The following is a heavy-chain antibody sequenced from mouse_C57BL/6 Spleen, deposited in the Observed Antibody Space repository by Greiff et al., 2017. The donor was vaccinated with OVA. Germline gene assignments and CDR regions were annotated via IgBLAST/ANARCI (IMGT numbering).Heavy chain of an antibody. Sequence: EVKLEESGGGLVKPGGSLKLSCAASGFTFSDYGMHWVRQAPEKGLEWVAYISSGSSTIYYADTVKGRFTISRDNAKNTLFLQMTSLRSEDTAMYYCARTLYDYDGILYAMDYWGQGTSVTVSS. V-gene: IGHV5-17*01. CDR1: GFTFSDYG. J-gene: IGHJ4*01. CDR2: ISSGSSTI. CDR3: ARTLYDYDGILYAMDY. D-gene: IGHD2-4*01.